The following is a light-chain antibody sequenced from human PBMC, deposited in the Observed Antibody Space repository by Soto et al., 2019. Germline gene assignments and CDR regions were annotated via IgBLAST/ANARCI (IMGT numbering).Light chain of an antibody. CDR1: SSDIGDSDF. V-gene: IGLV2-14*01. Sequence: QSVLTQPAALSGSPGQSITISCTGTSSDIGDSDFVSWYQHSPGKAPKLIIFEVNARPSGVSSRFFGSKSANMASLTISGLQPEDEADYYCSSQTGVSTVVFGGGINSPS. CDR3: SSQTGVSTVV. J-gene: IGLJ2*01. CDR2: EVN.